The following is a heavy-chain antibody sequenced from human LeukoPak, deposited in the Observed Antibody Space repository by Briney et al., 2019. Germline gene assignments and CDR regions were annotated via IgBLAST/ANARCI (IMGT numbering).Heavy chain of an antibody. CDR3: ARDKSITMVRGAKGDYFDY. Sequence: PSETLSLTCTVSGGSISSYYWSWIRQPPGKGLEWIGYIYYSGSTNYNPSLKSRVTISVDTSKNQFSLKLSSVTAADTAVYYCARDKSITMVRGAKGDYFDYWGQGTLVTVSS. V-gene: IGHV4-59*12. CDR1: GGSISSYY. J-gene: IGHJ4*02. D-gene: IGHD3-10*01. CDR2: IYYSGST.